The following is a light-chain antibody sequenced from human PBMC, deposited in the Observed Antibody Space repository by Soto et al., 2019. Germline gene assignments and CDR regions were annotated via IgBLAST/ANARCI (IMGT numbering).Light chain of an antibody. Sequence: DIVLTQSPATLSLSPGERATLSCRASQSVSTYLAWYQQKPGQAPRLLIYDASLRATGIPARFSGSGSGTDFTLTISSLEPEYFAVYYCQQGSNWPPGLTFGGGTKVEIK. J-gene: IGKJ4*01. CDR2: DAS. CDR1: QSVSTY. V-gene: IGKV3-11*01. CDR3: QQGSNWPPGLT.